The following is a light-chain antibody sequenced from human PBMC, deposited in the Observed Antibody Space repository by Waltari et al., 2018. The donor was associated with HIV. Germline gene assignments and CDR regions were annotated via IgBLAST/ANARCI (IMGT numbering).Light chain of an antibody. CDR1: SGHTNYA. V-gene: IGLV4-69*02. Sequence: QLVLTQSPSASASLGASVKLPCTLSSGHTNYAIACHQQQPEKGPRYLMNLKSDGSHSKGDGIPDRFSGSSSGAERYLTISSLQSEDEADYYCQTWGTGIQVFGGGTKLTVL. CDR2: LKSDGSH. CDR3: QTWGTGIQV. J-gene: IGLJ3*02.